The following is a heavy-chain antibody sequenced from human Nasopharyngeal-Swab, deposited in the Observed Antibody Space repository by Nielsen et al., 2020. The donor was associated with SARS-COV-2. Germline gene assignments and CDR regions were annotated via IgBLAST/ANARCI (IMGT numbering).Heavy chain of an antibody. D-gene: IGHD3-9*01. CDR3: ARYVDYDILTGYYYYGMDV. Sequence: ASVKVSCKASGYTFTSYAVHWVRQAPGQRLEWMGWINAGNGNTKYSQKFQGRVTITRDTSASTAYMELSSLRSEDTAVYYCARYVDYDILTGYYYYGMDVWGQGTTVTVSS. J-gene: IGHJ6*02. CDR1: GYTFTSYA. CDR2: INAGNGNT. V-gene: IGHV1-3*01.